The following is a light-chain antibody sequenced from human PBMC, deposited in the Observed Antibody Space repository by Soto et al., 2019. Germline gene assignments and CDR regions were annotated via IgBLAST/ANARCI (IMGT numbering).Light chain of an antibody. CDR3: QQSYTTPCT. V-gene: IGKV1-39*01. J-gene: IGKJ1*01. CDR2: AAS. CDR1: QSISSY. Sequence: DIQMYKSASALSASVGDRVTITCRASQSISSYLNWYQQKPGKAPKVLIYAASSLQGGVPSRFSGSGSGTDFTLTIRNLQAEDFAPYYCQQSYTTPCTFGQGTKVDVK.